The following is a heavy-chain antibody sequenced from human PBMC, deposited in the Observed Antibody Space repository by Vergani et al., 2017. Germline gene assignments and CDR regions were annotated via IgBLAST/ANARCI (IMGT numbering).Heavy chain of an antibody. CDR3: TRHGPCGDGACLHFDH. CDR1: ESSFISNE. V-gene: IGHV5-51*01. D-gene: IGHD2-21*01. Sequence: EVTLVQSGAEVKKPGESLKISCKYSESSFISNEIAWVRQMSGKGLQWMGNINPIDSKIAYSPSFQGQAIMSLDKSITTAYLQWRSLKASDTAIYYCTRHGPCGDGACLHFDHWGQERQVTISS. CDR2: INPIDSKI. J-gene: IGHJ4*02.